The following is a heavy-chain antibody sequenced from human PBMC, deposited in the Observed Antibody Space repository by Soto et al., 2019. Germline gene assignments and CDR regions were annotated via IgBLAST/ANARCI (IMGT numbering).Heavy chain of an antibody. CDR3: TTYLAILWFGEPRNV. CDR1: GFTFSNAW. J-gene: IGHJ6*02. CDR2: IKSKTDGGTT. V-gene: IGHV3-15*01. Sequence: GGSLRLSCAASGFTFSNAWMSWVRQAPGKGLEWVGRIKSKTDGGTTDYAAPVKGRFTISRDDSKNTLYLQMNSLKTEDTAVYYCTTYLAILWFGEPRNVWGQGATVTVSS. D-gene: IGHD3-10*01.